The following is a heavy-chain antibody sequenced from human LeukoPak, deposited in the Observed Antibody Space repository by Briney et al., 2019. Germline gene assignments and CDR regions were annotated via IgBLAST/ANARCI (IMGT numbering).Heavy chain of an antibody. J-gene: IGHJ5*02. D-gene: IGHD2-21*02. CDR2: IYYSGST. CDR3: ARVLCGGDCYLSWFDP. V-gene: IGHV4-59*01. Sequence: AETLSLTCTVSGGSISSYYWSWIRQPPGKGLECIGYIYYSGSTNYNPSLKSRVTISVDTSKNQFSLKLSSVTAADTAVYYCARVLCGGDCYLSWFDPWGQGTLVTVSS. CDR1: GGSISSYY.